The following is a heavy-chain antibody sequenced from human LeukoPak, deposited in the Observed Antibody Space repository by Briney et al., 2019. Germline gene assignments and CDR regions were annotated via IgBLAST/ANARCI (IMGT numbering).Heavy chain of an antibody. CDR1: VAFVLIGRHY. Sequence: SQTLSLTCTVSVAFVLIGRHYWSWTRKHPAQGLEWIGYIHSSGTTKYNPSSKSRAFISLDASKNQFSLRLSSVTAADTAVYYCARATYYYDSMEGFDYWGQGTLVTVSS. CDR3: ARATYYYDSMEGFDY. CDR2: IHSSGTT. D-gene: IGHD3-22*01. J-gene: IGHJ4*02. V-gene: IGHV4-31*03.